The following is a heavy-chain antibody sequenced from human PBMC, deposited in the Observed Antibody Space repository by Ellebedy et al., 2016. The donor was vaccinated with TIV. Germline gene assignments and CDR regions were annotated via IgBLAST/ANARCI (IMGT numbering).Heavy chain of an antibody. V-gene: IGHV3-11*06. J-gene: IGHJ4*02. CDR1: GFTFSDYY. CDR2: ISPSSTYT. CDR3: ARDLSVAAAKDY. D-gene: IGHD2-15*01. Sequence: PGGSLRLSCAASGFTFSDYYMSWIRQAPGKGLDWISYISPSSTYTDYSDSVKGRFTVSRDNAKNSLYQQMNSLRAEDTAVYYCARDLSVAAAKDYWGQGTLVTVSS.